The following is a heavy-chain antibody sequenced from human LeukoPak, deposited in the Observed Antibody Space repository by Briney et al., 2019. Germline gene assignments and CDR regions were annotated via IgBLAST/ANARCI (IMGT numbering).Heavy chain of an antibody. CDR1: GYTFTSYG. J-gene: IGHJ4*02. D-gene: IGHD1-26*01. CDR2: INPSGGST. Sequence: ASVKVSCKASGYTFTSYGISWVRQAPGQGLEWMGIINPSGGSTSYAQKFQGRVTMTRDTSTSTVYMELRSLRSDDTAIYYCARVGLTWWDLPDYWGQGTLVTVSS. CDR3: ARVGLTWWDLPDY. V-gene: IGHV1-46*01.